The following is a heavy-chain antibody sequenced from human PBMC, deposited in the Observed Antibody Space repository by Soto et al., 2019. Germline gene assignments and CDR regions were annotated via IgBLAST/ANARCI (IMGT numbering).Heavy chain of an antibody. J-gene: IGHJ4*02. CDR1: GGSISSGGYY. Sequence: PSETLSLTCTVSGGSISSGGYYWSWIRQHPGKGLEWIGYIYYSGSTYYNPSLKSRVTISVDTSKNQFSLKLSSVTAADTAVYYCARSLRSGSYYPTLSPIDYWGQGTLVTVSS. V-gene: IGHV4-31*03. CDR3: ARSLRSGSYYPTLSPIDY. D-gene: IGHD3-10*01. CDR2: IYYSGST.